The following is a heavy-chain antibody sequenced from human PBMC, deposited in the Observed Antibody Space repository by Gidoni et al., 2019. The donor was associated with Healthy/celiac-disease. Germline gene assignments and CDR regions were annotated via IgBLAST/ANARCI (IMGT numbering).Heavy chain of an antibody. CDR1: GFTFSSYA. CDR3: AKEVATITPYYYYGMDV. CDR2: ISGSGGST. D-gene: IGHD5-12*01. Sequence: EVQLFESGGGLVQPGGSLRLSCAASGFTFSSYAMSWVRQAPGKGLEWVSAISGSGGSTYYADSVKGRFTISSDNSKNTLYLQMNSLRAEDTAVYYCAKEVATITPYYYYGMDVWGQGTTVTVSS. J-gene: IGHJ6*02. V-gene: IGHV3-23*01.